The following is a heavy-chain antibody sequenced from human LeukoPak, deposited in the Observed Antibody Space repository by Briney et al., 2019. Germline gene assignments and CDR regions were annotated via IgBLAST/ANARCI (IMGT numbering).Heavy chain of an antibody. CDR2: IYYSGST. D-gene: IGHD3-3*01. CDR3: ARGKNYDFWSGYRNWFDP. Sequence: SETLSLTCTVSGGSISSYYWSWIRQHPGKGLEWIGYIYYSGSTYYNPSLKSRVTISVDTSKNQFSLKLSSVTAADTAVYYCARGKNYDFWSGYRNWFDPWGQGTLATVSS. CDR1: GGSISSYY. V-gene: IGHV4-59*06. J-gene: IGHJ5*02.